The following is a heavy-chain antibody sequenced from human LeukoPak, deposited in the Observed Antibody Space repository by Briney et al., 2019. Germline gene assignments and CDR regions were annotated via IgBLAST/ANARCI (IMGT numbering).Heavy chain of an antibody. CDR2: IFYRGST. CDR1: GDSVSSGSYT. D-gene: IGHD1-14*01. Sequence: PSETLSLTCTVSGDSVSSGSYTWSWIRQPPGKGLEWIGYIFYRGSTSYNPSLKSRLTISADSSKNQFSLRLSSVTAADTAVYYCARARNYYYYLDVRGQGTTVTVSS. J-gene: IGHJ6*02. CDR3: ARARNYYYYLDV. V-gene: IGHV4-61*01.